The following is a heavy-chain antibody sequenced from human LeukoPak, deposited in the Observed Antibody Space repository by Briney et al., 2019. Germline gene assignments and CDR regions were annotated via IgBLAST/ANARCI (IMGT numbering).Heavy chain of an antibody. CDR3: ARRVAARRVDDY. V-gene: IGHV1-8*01. CDR2: MNPNSGNT. CDR1: GYTFTSYD. D-gene: IGHD6-6*01. Sequence: EATVKVSCKASGYTFTSYDIHWVRQATGQGLEWMGWMNPNSGNTGYAQKFQGRVTMTRNTSISTAYMELSSLRSEDTAVYYCARRVAARRVDDYWGQGTLVTVSS. J-gene: IGHJ4*02.